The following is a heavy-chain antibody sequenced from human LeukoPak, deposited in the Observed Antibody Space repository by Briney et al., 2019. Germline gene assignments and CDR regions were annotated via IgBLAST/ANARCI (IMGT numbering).Heavy chain of an antibody. CDR1: GGSISSSSYY. CDR3: AKDPRYCSGGSCYPGGFDY. CDR2: IYYSGST. J-gene: IGHJ4*02. D-gene: IGHD2-15*01. V-gene: IGHV4-39*07. Sequence: SETLSLTCTVSGGSISSSSYYWGWIRQPPGKGLEWIGNIYYSGSTYYNPSLKSRVTISVDTSKNQFSLKLSSVTAADTAVYYCAKDPRYCSGGSCYPGGFDYWGQGTLVTVSS.